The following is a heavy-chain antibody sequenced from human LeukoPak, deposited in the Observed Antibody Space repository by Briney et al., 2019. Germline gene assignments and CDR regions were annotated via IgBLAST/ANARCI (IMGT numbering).Heavy chain of an antibody. CDR3: TRDQEAFDY. CDR1: GYSFTSNY. Sequence: ASVKVSCKASGYSFTSNYIHWVRQAPGQGLEWMGMIYPRDGSTSYAQKFQGRVTVTTDTSTSTVHMELSGLRSEDTAVYYCTRDQEAFDYWGQGTVVTVSS. J-gene: IGHJ4*02. V-gene: IGHV1-46*01. CDR2: IYPRDGST.